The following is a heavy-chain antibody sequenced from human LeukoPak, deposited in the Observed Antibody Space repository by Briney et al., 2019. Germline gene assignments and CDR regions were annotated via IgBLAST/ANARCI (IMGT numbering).Heavy chain of an antibody. V-gene: IGHV3-33*06. CDR3: AKGAPYYYDSSSYYYYGMDV. CDR1: GFTFSSYG. CDR2: IWYDGSNK. Sequence: SGGSLRLSCAASGFTFSSYGTHRVRQAPGKGLEWVAVIWYDGSNKYYADSVKGRFTISRDNSKNTLYLQMNSLRAEDTAVYYCAKGAPYYYDSSSYYYYGMDVWGQGTTVTVSS. J-gene: IGHJ6*02. D-gene: IGHD3-22*01.